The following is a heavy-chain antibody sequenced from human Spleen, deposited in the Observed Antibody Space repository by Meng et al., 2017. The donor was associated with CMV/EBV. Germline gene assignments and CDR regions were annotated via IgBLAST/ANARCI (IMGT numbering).Heavy chain of an antibody. J-gene: IGHJ4*02. V-gene: IGHV3-33*01. Sequence: LSVSCAASGFTFGRFGMLWVRPAPGRGREWVAVIWSDELNKYYAASVKGRFTITRANSKNTLFLQMDSLRAEDTAVYYCEATGEGFDYWGQGTLVTVSS. CDR2: IWSDELNK. D-gene: IGHD1-14*01. CDR1: GFTFGRFG. CDR3: EATGEGFDY.